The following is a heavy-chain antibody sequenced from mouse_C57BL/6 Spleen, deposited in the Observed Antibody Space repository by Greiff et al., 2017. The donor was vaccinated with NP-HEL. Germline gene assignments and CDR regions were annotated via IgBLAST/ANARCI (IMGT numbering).Heavy chain of an antibody. V-gene: IGHV1-52*01. CDR3: ARRDGTDPFAY. Sequence: QVQLQQPGAELVRPGSSVKLSCKASGYTFTSYWMHWVKQRPIQGLEWIGNIDPSDSETHYNQKFKDKATLTVDKSSSTAYMQLSSLTSEDSAVYYCARRDGTDPFAYWGQGTLVTVSA. D-gene: IGHD4-1*01. CDR1: GYTFTSYW. J-gene: IGHJ3*01. CDR2: IDPSDSET.